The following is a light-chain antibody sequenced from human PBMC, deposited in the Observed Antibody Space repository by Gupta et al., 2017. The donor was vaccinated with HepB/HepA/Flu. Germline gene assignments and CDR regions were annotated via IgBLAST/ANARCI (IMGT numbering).Light chain of an antibody. V-gene: IGLV3-1*01. Sequence: SFELTQLPSVSVSPGQTASITCSGDTLGDKYVCWYQQKPGQSPILLIYKDSKRTAGIPDRFSGSNSGNTAILTISGTQAMDEAVYYCQAWDYSSHVVFGGGTKLTVL. CDR1: TLGDKY. CDR3: QAWDYSSHVV. CDR2: KDS. J-gene: IGLJ2*01.